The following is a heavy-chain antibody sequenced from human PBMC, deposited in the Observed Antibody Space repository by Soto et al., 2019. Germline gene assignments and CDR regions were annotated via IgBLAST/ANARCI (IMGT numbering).Heavy chain of an antibody. CDR1: GFGFSGFA. D-gene: IGHD6-25*01. CDR2: IRTKASNYAT. J-gene: IGHJ6*02. CDR3: TRRRYYYYGLDV. Sequence: GGSLRLSCGVSGFGFSGFAVNWVRQAPGKGLEWVGRIRTKASNYATAYGASVKGMFTISRDDSKTTAYLQMNSLKIEDTAVYYCTRRRYYYYGLDVWGQGTTVTVSS. V-gene: IGHV3-73*01.